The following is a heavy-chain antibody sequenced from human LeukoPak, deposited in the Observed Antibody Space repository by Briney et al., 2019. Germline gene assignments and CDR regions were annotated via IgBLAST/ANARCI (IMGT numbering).Heavy chain of an antibody. V-gene: IGHV5-51*01. J-gene: IGHJ4*02. CDR1: GYSFTSYW. Sequence: GESLKISCKGSGYSFTSYWIGWVRQMPGKGLEWVGIIYPGDSDTKYSPSFQGQVTISADKSISTAYLQWSSLKASDTAMYYCASRRAVAGSPFDYWGQGTLVTVSS. D-gene: IGHD6-19*01. CDR2: IYPGDSDT. CDR3: ASRRAVAGSPFDY.